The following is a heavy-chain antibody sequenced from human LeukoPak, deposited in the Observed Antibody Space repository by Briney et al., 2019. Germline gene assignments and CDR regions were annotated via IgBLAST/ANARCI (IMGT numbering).Heavy chain of an antibody. CDR1: GFTFSSYA. D-gene: IGHD2-2*02. V-gene: IGHV3-23*01. CDR2: ISGSGGST. CDR3: AKEKYCSSTSCYISPLDY. Sequence: GGSLRLSCAASGFTFSSYAMSWVRQAPGKGLEWVSAISGSGGSTYCADSVKGRFTISRDNSKNTLYLQMNSLRAEDTAVYYCAKEKYCSSTSCYISPLDYWGQGTLVTVSS. J-gene: IGHJ4*02.